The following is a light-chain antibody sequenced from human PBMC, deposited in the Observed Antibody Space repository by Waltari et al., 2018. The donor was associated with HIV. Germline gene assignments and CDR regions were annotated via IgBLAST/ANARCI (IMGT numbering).Light chain of an antibody. CDR3: AVWGDSLNSYV. CDR1: CSNIVITY. CDR2: RNN. Sequence: QSVLTQPPSASGTLGQRVTISCSATCSNIVITYVYWYQQLPGTAPKLLIYRNNQRPSGVPDRFSGSKSGTSASLAISGLRSEDEADYYCAVWGDSLNSYVFGTGTEVTVL. V-gene: IGLV1-47*01. J-gene: IGLJ1*01.